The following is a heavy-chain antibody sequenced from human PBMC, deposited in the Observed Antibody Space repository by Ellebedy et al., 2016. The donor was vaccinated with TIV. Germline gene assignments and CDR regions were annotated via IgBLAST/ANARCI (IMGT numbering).Heavy chain of an antibody. Sequence: PGGSLRLSCVGSGFSFSTYATAWVRQTPGKGLEWVSGIYRGGGKTYYADSVKGRFTISSDNSKNTMYLEMNSLRAEDTAIYHCAKDQVGGDGRWVFDLWGQGTMVTVSS. V-gene: IGHV3-23*01. D-gene: IGHD3-16*01. CDR3: AKDQVGGDGRWVFDL. CDR2: IYRGGGKT. CDR1: GFSFSTYA. J-gene: IGHJ3*01.